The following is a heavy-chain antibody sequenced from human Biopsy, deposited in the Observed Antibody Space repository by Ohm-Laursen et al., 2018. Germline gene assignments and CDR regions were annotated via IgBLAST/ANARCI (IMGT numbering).Heavy chain of an antibody. CDR2: IWHDGSEK. J-gene: IGHJ4*02. Sequence: SLRLSCAASGFIFGDFGMHWVRQAPGKGPEWVAVIWHDGSEKYYAGSVKGRFSISRDNSKNTLNLQMNSLSTEDTAVYYCVSFGINWGLSYWGQGILVTVAS. CDR3: VSFGINWGLSY. CDR1: GFIFGDFG. V-gene: IGHV3-33*01. D-gene: IGHD7-27*01.